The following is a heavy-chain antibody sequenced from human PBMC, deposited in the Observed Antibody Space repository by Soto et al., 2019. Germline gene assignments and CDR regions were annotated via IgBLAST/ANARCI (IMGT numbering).Heavy chain of an antibody. CDR2: INPNSGGT. D-gene: IGHD4-17*01. CDR3: ARDRSLVNTVDNRLYYYSGTAF. Sequence: GASVKASCEASGYTFTCKYRCWVRQAPGQGLEWMGWINPNSGGTNYAQKFQGWVTMTRDTSISTAYMELSGLRSDDTAVYYCARDRSLVNTVDNRLYYYSGTAFWRNRSSVPVSS. J-gene: IGHJ6*04. CDR1: GYTFTCKY. V-gene: IGHV1-2*04.